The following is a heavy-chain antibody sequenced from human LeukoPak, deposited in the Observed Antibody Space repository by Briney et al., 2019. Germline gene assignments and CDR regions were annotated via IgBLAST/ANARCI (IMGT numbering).Heavy chain of an antibody. V-gene: IGHV3-23*01. D-gene: IGHD5-18*01. CDR2: ISGDGTRT. Sequence: GGSLRLSCAASGFSFSSYAMTWARQAPVKGLEWVSAISGDGTRTYYADSVKGRFTISRDNAKNTLYLQMNSLRAEDTAVYYCARDAVDAANAVWGQGTTVTVSS. J-gene: IGHJ6*02. CDR1: GFSFSSYA. CDR3: ARDAVDAANAV.